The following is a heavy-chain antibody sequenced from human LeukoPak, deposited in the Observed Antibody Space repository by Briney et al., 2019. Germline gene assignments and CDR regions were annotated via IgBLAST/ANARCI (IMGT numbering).Heavy chain of an antibody. CDR2: YSGSGGST. CDR1: RLTFSNVA. D-gene: IGHD1-26*01. J-gene: IGHJ4*02. V-gene: IGHV3-23*01. Sequence: TLRLSCAASRLTFSNVAMSWVRQSPGTGLEWVSTYSGSGGSTYYADYVKGRFTISRYNSQNSLYLQMNSLRAEDTAVYYCAKGYSGSYFDYWGQGTLVTVSS. CDR3: AKGYSGSYFDY.